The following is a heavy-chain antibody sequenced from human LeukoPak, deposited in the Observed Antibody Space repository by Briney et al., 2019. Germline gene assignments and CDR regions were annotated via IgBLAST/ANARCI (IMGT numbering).Heavy chain of an antibody. CDR1: GYTFTTYG. Sequence: ASVKVSCKASGYTFTTYGFTWIRQAPGQGLEWLGWISPYNGATEYAQNLQDRVSMTTDTSTNTAYIEVRSLKSDDTAVYYCARDSDWNVEYWGQGTLVTVSS. CDR3: ARDSDWNVEY. V-gene: IGHV1-18*01. J-gene: IGHJ4*02. D-gene: IGHD1-1*01. CDR2: ISPYNGAT.